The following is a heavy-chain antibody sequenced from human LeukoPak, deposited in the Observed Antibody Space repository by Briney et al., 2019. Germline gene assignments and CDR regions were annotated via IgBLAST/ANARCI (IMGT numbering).Heavy chain of an antibody. CDR1: GFTFSSYA. Sequence: GGSLRLSCAASGFTFSSYAMHWVRQAPGKGLEWVAVISYDGSNKYYADSVKGRFTISRDNSKNTLYLQMNSLRAEDTAVYYCAREGGSGSYWNYYYYVDVWGKGTTVTVSS. CDR3: AREGGSGSYWNYYYYVDV. D-gene: IGHD3-10*01. CDR2: ISYDGSNK. V-gene: IGHV3-30*04. J-gene: IGHJ6*03.